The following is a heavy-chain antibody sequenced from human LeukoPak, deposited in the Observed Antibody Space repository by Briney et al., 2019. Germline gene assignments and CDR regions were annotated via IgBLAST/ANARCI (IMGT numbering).Heavy chain of an antibody. CDR1: GFAFSTYG. CDR2: IRYDGSNK. V-gene: IGHV3-30*02. Sequence: PGGSLRLSCAASGFAFSTYGMHWVRQAPGKGLEWVAFIRYDGSNKYYADSVKGRFTISRDNSKNTLYLQMNSLRAEDTAVYYCAKVGPPVYCSSTSCYPDYWGQGTLVTVSS. J-gene: IGHJ4*02. D-gene: IGHD2-2*01. CDR3: AKVGPPVYCSSTSCYPDY.